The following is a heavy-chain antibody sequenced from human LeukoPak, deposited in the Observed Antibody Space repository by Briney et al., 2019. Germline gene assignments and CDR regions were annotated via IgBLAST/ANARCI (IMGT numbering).Heavy chain of an antibody. Sequence: GASVKVSCKASGYTFTGYYMHWVRQAPGQGLEWMGWINPNSGNTGYAQKFQGRVTITRNTSISTAYMELSSLRSEDTAVYYCARGVWRYYGSGSYRPNWFDPWGQGTLVTVSS. CDR1: GYTFTGYY. CDR2: INPNSGNT. V-gene: IGHV1-8*03. D-gene: IGHD3-10*01. CDR3: ARGVWRYYGSGSYRPNWFDP. J-gene: IGHJ5*02.